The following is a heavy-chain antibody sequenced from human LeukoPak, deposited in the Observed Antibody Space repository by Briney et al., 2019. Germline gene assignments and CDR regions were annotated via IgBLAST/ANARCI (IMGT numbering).Heavy chain of an antibody. CDR2: IYSGGNT. J-gene: IGHJ4*02. V-gene: IGHV3-66*04. CDR3: ARRGYGDYAPFDY. Sequence: PGGSLRLSCAVSGFTVSGNYMTWVRQAPGEGLEWVSVIYSGGNTYYADSVKGRFTISRDNFKNTLYLQMNNLRAEDSAVYFCARRGYGDYAPFDYWGQGTLVTVSS. CDR1: GFTVSGNY. D-gene: IGHD4-17*01.